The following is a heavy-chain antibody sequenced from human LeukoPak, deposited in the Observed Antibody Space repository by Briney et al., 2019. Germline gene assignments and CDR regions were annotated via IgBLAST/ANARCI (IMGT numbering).Heavy chain of an antibody. CDR3: ARADYSNNWFDP. V-gene: IGHV1-18*01. CDR2: ISAYNGNT. CDR1: GYTFTSYG. J-gene: IGHJ5*02. D-gene: IGHD4-11*01. Sequence: ASVKVSCKASGYTFTSYGITWVRQAPGQGLECMGWISAYNGNTNYAQKFQGRVTMTTDTSTSTAYMELRSLRSDDTAVYYCARADYSNNWFDPWGQGTLVTVSS.